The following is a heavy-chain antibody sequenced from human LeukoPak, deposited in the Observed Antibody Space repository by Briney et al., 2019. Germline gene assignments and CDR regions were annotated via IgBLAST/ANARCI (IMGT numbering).Heavy chain of an antibody. D-gene: IGHD4-11*01. CDR2: INTDGRTI. V-gene: IGHV3-74*01. Sequence: GGSLRLSCAASGFTFSNYATSWVRQAPGKGLVWVSRINTDGRTITYADSVKGRFTISRDNAKNTLYLQMNSLRAEDTAVYYCVRSAFLTTEFYFDYWGHGTLVTVSS. CDR3: VRSAFLTTEFYFDY. CDR1: GFTFSNYA. J-gene: IGHJ4*01.